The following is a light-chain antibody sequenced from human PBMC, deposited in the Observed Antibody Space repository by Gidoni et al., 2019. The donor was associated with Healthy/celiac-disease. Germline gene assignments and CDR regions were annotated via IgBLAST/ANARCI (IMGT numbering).Light chain of an antibody. CDR1: QSVSSN. CDR3: QQYNNWPPA. CDR2: GAS. J-gene: IGKJ1*01. V-gene: IGKV3-15*01. Sequence: EIVMTQSPATLSVSPGERATLSCRASQSVSSNLAWYQQKPGQAPRLLIYGASTRATGIPARFSGSGSGTEFTLTISSLQSEDLAVYYCQQYNNWPPAFXXXTKVEIK.